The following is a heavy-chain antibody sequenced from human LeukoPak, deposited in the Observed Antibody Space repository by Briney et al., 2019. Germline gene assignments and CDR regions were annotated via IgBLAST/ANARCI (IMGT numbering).Heavy chain of an antibody. J-gene: IGHJ1*01. Sequence: GGSLRLSCAATGFTFSTYWMHWVRQAPGKGLVWVSRIKSDGSTNYADSVKGRFTISRDNAKNTVSLQMNSLRPEDTGVYYCARAPSEIGGYYPEYFRHWGQGTLVTVSS. D-gene: IGHD3-22*01. CDR1: GFTFSTYW. CDR3: ARAPSEIGGYYPEYFRH. CDR2: IKSDGST. V-gene: IGHV3-74*01.